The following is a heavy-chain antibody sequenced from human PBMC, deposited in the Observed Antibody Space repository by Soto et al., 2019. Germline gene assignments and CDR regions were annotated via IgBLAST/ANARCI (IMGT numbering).Heavy chain of an antibody. D-gene: IGHD5-18*01. J-gene: IGHJ4*02. CDR2: ISSSSSYI. CDR1: GFPFSTFE. CDR3: ARDQPGYSYGYGLGY. Sequence: GSLSLSCAAAGFPFSTFEMSWVRQAPGKGLEWVSSISSSSSYIYYADSVKGRFTISRDNAKNSLYLQMNSLRAEDTAVYYCARDQPGYSYGYGLGYWGQGTLVTVSS. V-gene: IGHV3-21*01.